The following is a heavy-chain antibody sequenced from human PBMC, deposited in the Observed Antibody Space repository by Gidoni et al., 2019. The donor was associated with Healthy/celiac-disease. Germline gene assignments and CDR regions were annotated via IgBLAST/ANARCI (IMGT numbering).Heavy chain of an antibody. J-gene: IGHJ5*02. CDR2: IYYRGST. D-gene: IGHD3-3*01. V-gene: IGHV4-39*01. Sequence: QLQLQESGTGRVKPSEPLSLTCTVSGGSISSSRYSWGWIRQPPGKGLEWIGSIYYRGSTYYNPSLKSRVPLSVETSKNQFSLKLSSVTAADTAVYYCAGLGATPIFGVVIPRPNWFDPWGQGTLVTVSS. CDR1: GGSISSSRYS. CDR3: AGLGATPIFGVVIPRPNWFDP.